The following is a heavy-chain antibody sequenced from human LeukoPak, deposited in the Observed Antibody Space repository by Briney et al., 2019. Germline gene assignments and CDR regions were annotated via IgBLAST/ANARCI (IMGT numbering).Heavy chain of an antibody. Sequence: SETLSLTCTVSGGSISSSSYYWGWIRQPPGKGLEWIGSIYYSGSTYYNPSLKSRVTISVDTSKNQFSLKLSSVTAADTAVYYCARDWLGYCSSTSCYAVNDAFDIWGQGTMVTVSS. CDR1: GGSISSSSYY. D-gene: IGHD2-2*01. CDR2: IYYSGST. J-gene: IGHJ3*02. CDR3: ARDWLGYCSSTSCYAVNDAFDI. V-gene: IGHV4-39*07.